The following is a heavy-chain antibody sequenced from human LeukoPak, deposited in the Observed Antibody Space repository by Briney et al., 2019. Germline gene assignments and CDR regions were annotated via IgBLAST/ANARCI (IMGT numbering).Heavy chain of an antibody. J-gene: IGHJ4*02. V-gene: IGHV1-8*01. D-gene: IGHD3-10*01. CDR3: ARGTVWFGELFPGGFDY. CDR1: GYTFTSYD. CDR2: MNPNSGNT. Sequence: ASVKVSCTASGYTFTSYDINWVRQATGQGLEWMGWMNPNSGNTGYAQKFQGRVTMTRNTSISTAYMELSSLRSEDTAVYYCARGTVWFGELFPGGFDYWGQGTLVTVSS.